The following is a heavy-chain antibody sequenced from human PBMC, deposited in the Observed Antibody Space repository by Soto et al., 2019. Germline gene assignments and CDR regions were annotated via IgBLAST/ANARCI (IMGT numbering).Heavy chain of an antibody. J-gene: IGHJ4*02. CDR1: GYTFTSYG. V-gene: IGHV1-18*01. CDR3: ARGGDTFGGVTDSKGYFDY. CDR2: ISAYNGNT. D-gene: IGHD3-16*01. Sequence: QVQLVQSGAEVKKPGASVKVSCKASGYTFTSYGISWVRQAPGQGLEWMGWISAYNGNTNYAQKLQGRVTMTTDTSTSTAYRGLRSLRSAGPSVYYCARGGDTFGGVTDSKGYFDYWGQGTLVTVSS.